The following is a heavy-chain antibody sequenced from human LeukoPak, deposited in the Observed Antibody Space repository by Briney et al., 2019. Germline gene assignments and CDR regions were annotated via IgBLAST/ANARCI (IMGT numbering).Heavy chain of an antibody. CDR3: AKSVSSWYGLFDY. J-gene: IGHJ4*02. V-gene: IGHV3-23*01. D-gene: IGHD6-13*01. CDR1: GFTFTSYA. CDR2: ISGSGGST. Sequence: GGSLRLSCAASGFTFTSYAMSWVRQAPGRGLEWVSAISGSGGSTYYADSVKGRFTISRDSSKNTLYLQMNSLTAEDTAVYYCAKSVSSWYGLFDYWGQGTLVTVSS.